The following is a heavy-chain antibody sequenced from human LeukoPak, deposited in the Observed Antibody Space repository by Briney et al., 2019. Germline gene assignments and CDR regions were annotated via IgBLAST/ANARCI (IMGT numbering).Heavy chain of an antibody. D-gene: IGHD2-15*01. V-gene: IGHV3-23*01. CDR3: AKAGCGDGSCYYAEYFQH. CDR1: GFTFGTYA. Sequence: GGSLRLSCAASGFTFGTYAMSWVRQAPGKGLEWVSGIRDGGCSIHYADYVRGRFTISRDNSKNTLYLQMNSLRAEDTAVYYCAKAGCGDGSCYYAEYFQHWGQGTLVSVFS. CDR2: IRDGGCSI. J-gene: IGHJ1*01.